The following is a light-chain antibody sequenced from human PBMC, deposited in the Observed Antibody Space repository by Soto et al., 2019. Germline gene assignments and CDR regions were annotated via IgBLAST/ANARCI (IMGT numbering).Light chain of an antibody. CDR2: DVT. J-gene: IGLJ1*01. CDR3: SSYTSSSPYV. Sequence: QSVLTPPASVSGSPGQSITISCTGTSSDVGGYNYVSWYQQHPGKAPKLMIYDVTNRPSGVSNRFSGSKSGNTASLTISGLQAEDEADYYCSSYTSSSPYVFGTGTKVTV. V-gene: IGLV2-14*01. CDR1: SSDVGGYNY.